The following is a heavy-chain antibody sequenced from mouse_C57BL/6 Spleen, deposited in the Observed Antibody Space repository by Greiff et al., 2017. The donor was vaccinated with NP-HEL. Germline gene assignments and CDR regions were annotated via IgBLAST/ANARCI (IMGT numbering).Heavy chain of an antibody. Sequence: VQLQQSGAELARPGASVKLSCKASGYTFTSYGISWVKQRTGQGLEWIGEIYPRSGNTYYNEKFKGKATLTADKSSSTVYMELRSLTSEDSAVYFCVYYGSSYWFAYWGQGTLVTVSA. CDR3: VYYGSSYWFAY. CDR1: GYTFTSYG. CDR2: IYPRSGNT. D-gene: IGHD1-1*01. J-gene: IGHJ3*01. V-gene: IGHV1-81*01.